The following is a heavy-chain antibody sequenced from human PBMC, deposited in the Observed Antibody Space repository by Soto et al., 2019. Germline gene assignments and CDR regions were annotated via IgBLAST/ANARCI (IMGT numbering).Heavy chain of an antibody. D-gene: IGHD6-13*01. Sequence: QVQLVQSGAEVKKPGASVKVSCKATGYTFTSYAMHWVRQAPGQRREWMGWINAGNGNTKYSQKFQGRVTITRDTFASTAYKELSSLRYEVTAVYYFAMGGQQLVHVIDYWCQGTLVTASS. V-gene: IGHV1-3*01. CDR2: INAGNGNT. CDR1: GYTFTSYA. J-gene: IGHJ4*02. CDR3: AMGGQQLVHVIDY.